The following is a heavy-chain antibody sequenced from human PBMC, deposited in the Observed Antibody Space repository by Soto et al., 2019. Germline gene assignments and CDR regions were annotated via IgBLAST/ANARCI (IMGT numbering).Heavy chain of an antibody. Sequence: VSLRVSCAASGFTFSTYAIRWVREAPGKGLEWCSGISGIGSSTSYADSVKGRFTISRDNSRNTQYLQMDSLRADDTAVYYCAKDWPGAHIWTPFDQWGPGTRLTV. CDR1: GFTFSTYA. CDR2: ISGIGSST. J-gene: IGHJ4*02. V-gene: IGHV3-23*01. D-gene: IGHD3-3*02. CDR3: AKDWPGAHIWTPFDQ.